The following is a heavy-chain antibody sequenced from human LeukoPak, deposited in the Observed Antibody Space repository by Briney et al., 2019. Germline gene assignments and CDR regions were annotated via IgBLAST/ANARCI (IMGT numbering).Heavy chain of an antibody. V-gene: IGHV1-69*13. Sequence: ASVKVSCKASGGTFISYAISWVRQAPGQGLEWMGGIIPIFGTANYAQKFQGRVTITADESTSTAYMELSSLRSEDTAVYYCATSGYSSGWYIGRDYWGQGTLVTVSS. CDR2: IIPIFGTA. D-gene: IGHD6-19*01. CDR3: ATSGYSSGWYIGRDY. J-gene: IGHJ4*02. CDR1: GGTFISYA.